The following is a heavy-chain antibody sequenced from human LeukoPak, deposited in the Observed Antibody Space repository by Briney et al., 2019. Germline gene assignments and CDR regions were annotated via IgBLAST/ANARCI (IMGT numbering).Heavy chain of an antibody. CDR1: GGTFSSYA. J-gene: IGHJ4*02. V-gene: IGHV1-69*04. D-gene: IGHD5-18*01. CDR2: IIPILGIA. Sequence: EASVKVSCKASGGTFSSYAISWVRQAPGQGLEWMGRIIPILGIANYAQKFQGRVTVTADKSTSIAYMELSSLRSEDTAVYYCARSTTAMGRYYFDYWGQGTLVTVSS. CDR3: ARSTTAMGRYYFDY.